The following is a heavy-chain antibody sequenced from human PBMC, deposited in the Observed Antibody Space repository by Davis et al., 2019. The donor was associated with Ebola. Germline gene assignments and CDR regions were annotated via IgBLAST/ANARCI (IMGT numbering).Heavy chain of an antibody. CDR3: AKDSRPTTRGYVDY. D-gene: IGHD1-26*01. V-gene: IGHV3-23*01. J-gene: IGHJ4*02. Sequence: GESLKISCAASGFTFSSNAMSWVRQAPGKGLEWVSVISGSGDSTYYADSVKGRFTISRDNSKNTLYLQMNSLRAEDTALYYCAKDSRPTTRGYVDYWGQGTLVTVSS. CDR2: ISGSGDST. CDR1: GFTFSSNA.